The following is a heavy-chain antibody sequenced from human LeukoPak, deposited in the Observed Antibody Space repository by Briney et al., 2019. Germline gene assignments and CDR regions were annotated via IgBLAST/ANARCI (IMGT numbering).Heavy chain of an antibody. D-gene: IGHD7-27*01. CDR3: GRTGDLSDY. J-gene: IGHJ4*02. CDR2: IKEDGGER. CDR1: KFPFSSYW. V-gene: IGHV3-7*01. Sequence: GGSLRLSCVPSKFPFSSYWMSWVRQAPGKGLEGVANIKEDGGERFYVDSVKGRFYISRDNAKNSLYLQMNSLRAEDTAVYYCGRTGDLSDYWGQGTLVTVSS.